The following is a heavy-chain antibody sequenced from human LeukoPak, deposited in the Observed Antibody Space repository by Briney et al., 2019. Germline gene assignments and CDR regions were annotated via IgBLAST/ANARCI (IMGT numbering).Heavy chain of an antibody. CDR1: GFTFTSSA. V-gene: IGHV1-58*02. Sequence: ASVKVSCKASGFTFTSSAMQWVRQARGQRLEWIGWIVVGSGNTNYAQKFQERVTITRDMFTSTAYMELSSLRSEDTAVYYCAAVSNREGSSGLYNWFDPWGQGTLVTVS. D-gene: IGHD6-19*01. J-gene: IGHJ5*02. CDR3: AAVSNREGSSGLYNWFDP. CDR2: IVVGSGNT.